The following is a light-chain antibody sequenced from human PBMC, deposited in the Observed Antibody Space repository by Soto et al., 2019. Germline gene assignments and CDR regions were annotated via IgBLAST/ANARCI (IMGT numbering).Light chain of an antibody. CDR3: QRYGSNWPSIT. J-gene: IGKJ5*01. CDR1: QSVNSRF. Sequence: IAVTQCACPLSLSPGERATLSCRASQSVNSRFGWYKFKPGQAPRLLIXXSSXRATGIPDRFSGSGSGTGFTLTISRLEPEDFSVESCQRYGSNWPSITFGQGTRLEIK. V-gene: IGKV3-20*01. CDR2: XSS.